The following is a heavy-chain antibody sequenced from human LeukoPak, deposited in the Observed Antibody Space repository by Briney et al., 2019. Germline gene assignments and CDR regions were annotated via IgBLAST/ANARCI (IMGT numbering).Heavy chain of an antibody. D-gene: IGHD4-17*01. CDR1: GFTFSSYG. CDR3: AKDRGDYVGFAFDI. V-gene: IGHV3-30*02. J-gene: IGHJ3*02. CDR2: IRYDGSNK. Sequence: PGGALRLSCAASGFTFSSYGMHWVRQAPGKGLEWVAFIRYDGSNKYYADSVKGRFTISRDNSKNTLYLQMNNLRAEDTAVYYCAKDRGDYVGFAFDIWGQGTMVTVSS.